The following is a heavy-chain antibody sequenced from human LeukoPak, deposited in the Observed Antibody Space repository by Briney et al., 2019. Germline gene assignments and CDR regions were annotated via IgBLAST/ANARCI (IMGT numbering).Heavy chain of an antibody. V-gene: IGHV1-18*01. J-gene: IGHJ4*02. Sequence: ASVKVSCKASGYTFTSYGFSWGRQAPGQGLEWMGWISANNGNTYYAQNLQGRVTMTTDTSTSTAYMEVRSLRSDDTAVYYCARETGASSGWHEDYSGQGTLGTVSS. CDR2: ISANNGNT. CDR3: ARETGASSGWHEDY. CDR1: GYTFTSYG. D-gene: IGHD6-19*01.